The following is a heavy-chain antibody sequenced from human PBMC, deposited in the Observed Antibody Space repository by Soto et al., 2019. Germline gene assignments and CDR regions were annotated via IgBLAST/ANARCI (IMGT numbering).Heavy chain of an antibody. J-gene: IGHJ6*02. CDR2: IIPIFGTA. V-gene: IGHV1-69*13. D-gene: IGHD2-2*01. Sequence: ASVKVSCKASGGTFSSYAISWVRQAPGQGLEWMGGIIPIFGTANYAQKFQGRVTITADESTSTAYMELSSLRSEDTAVYYCARAESTSCYECDYYYYGMDVWGQGTTVTVSS. CDR1: GGTFSSYA. CDR3: ARAESTSCYECDYYYYGMDV.